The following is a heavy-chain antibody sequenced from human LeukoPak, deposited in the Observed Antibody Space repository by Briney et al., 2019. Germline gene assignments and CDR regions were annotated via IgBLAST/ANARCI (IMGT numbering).Heavy chain of an antibody. J-gene: IGHJ4*02. CDR1: GGTFSSYA. V-gene: IGHV1-69*13. Sequence: VASVKVSCKASGGTFSSYAISWVRQAPGQGLEWMGGIIPIFGTANYAQKFQGRVTITADESTSTAYMELSSLRSEDTAVYYCARGDYYDIYYFDYWGQGTLVTVSS. D-gene: IGHD3-22*01. CDR3: ARGDYYDIYYFDY. CDR2: IIPIFGTA.